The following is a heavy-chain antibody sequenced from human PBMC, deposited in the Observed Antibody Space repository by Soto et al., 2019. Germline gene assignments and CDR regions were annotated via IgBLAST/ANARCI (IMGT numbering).Heavy chain of an antibody. Sequence: QVQLQESGPGLVKPSETLSLTCTVSGGSISSYYWSWIRQPPGKGLEWIGYIYYSGSTNYNPSLXSRVPIXXDTSKNQFSLKLSSVTAADTAVYYCARSRGGYFDYWGQGTLVTVSS. V-gene: IGHV4-59*01. CDR3: ARSRGGYFDY. D-gene: IGHD3-16*01. CDR1: GGSISSYY. J-gene: IGHJ4*02. CDR2: IYYSGST.